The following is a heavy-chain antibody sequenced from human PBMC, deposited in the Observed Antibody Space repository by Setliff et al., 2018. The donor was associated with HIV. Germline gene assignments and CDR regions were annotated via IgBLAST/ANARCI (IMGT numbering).Heavy chain of an antibody. V-gene: IGHV3-74*01. J-gene: IGHJ3*02. CDR3: ARDRPLGGYYSSSTHDAFDI. CDR2: INSDGSST. Sequence: PGGSLRLSCAASGFIFSSYWMHWVRQAPGKGLVWVSRINSDGSSTSYADSVEGRFTISRDNSKNTLYLQMHSLRAEDTALYYCARDRPLGGYYSSSTHDAFDIWGQGTLVTVSS. D-gene: IGHD3-22*01. CDR1: GFIFSSYW.